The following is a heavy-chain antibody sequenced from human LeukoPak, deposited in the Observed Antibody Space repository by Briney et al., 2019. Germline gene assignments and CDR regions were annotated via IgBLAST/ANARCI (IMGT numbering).Heavy chain of an antibody. CDR2: MSGSGGMT. Sequence: GGSLRLSCAVSGFTFSAYAMSWVRQAPGKGLEWASAMSGSGGMTYYADSVKGRFSISRDNSKNTLHLQMNSLRAEDTAVYYCAKGAMPYYDGSGYNYFDYWGQGTPVTVSS. J-gene: IGHJ4*02. CDR1: GFTFSAYA. V-gene: IGHV3-23*01. D-gene: IGHD3-22*01. CDR3: AKGAMPYYDGSGYNYFDY.